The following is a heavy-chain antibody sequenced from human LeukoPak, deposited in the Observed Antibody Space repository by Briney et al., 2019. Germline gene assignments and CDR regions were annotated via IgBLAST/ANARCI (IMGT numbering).Heavy chain of an antibody. Sequence: SETLSLTCTVSGGSISRGGYYWSWIRQHPGKGLEWIGYIYYSGSTYYNPPLKSRVTISVDTSKNQFSLKLSSVTAADTAVYYCASSTIFGVNIWPSWGYFDYWGQGTLVTVSS. J-gene: IGHJ4*02. CDR2: IYYSGST. CDR1: GGSISRGGYY. D-gene: IGHD3-3*01. CDR3: ASSTIFGVNIWPSWGYFDY. V-gene: IGHV4-31*03.